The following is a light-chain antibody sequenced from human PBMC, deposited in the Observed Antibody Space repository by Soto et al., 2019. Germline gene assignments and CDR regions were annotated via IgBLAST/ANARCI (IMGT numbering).Light chain of an antibody. J-gene: IGKJ4*01. CDR3: QQYNIWPPLT. CDR2: GAS. V-gene: IGKV3-15*01. CDR1: QSIRSN. Sequence: EIVMTQSPATLSVSPGERATLTCWASQSIRSNLAWYQQKPGQAPRLLIYGASNRAAGIPARFSGSGSGTEFTLTISSLQSEDFAVYYCQQYNIWPPLTFGGGTKVDIK.